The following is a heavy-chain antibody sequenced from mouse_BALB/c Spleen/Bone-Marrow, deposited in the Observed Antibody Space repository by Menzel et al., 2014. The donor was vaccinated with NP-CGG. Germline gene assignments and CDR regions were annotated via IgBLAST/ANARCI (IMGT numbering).Heavy chain of an antibody. CDR1: GFNIRHYY. V-gene: IGHV14-4*02. Sequence: VQLQQSGAELVRSGASVKLSCSASGFNIRHYYIHWVRQRPEQGLEWIGWIDPENGDTEYAPEFQGKATMTADTSSNTAYLHLSSLTSEDTAVYYCKASTLMTVDYWGQGTTLTVSS. CDR2: IDPENGDT. D-gene: IGHD2-4*01. CDR3: KASTLMTVDY. J-gene: IGHJ2*01.